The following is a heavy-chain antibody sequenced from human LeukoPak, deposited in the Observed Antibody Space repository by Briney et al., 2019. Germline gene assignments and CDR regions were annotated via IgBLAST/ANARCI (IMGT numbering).Heavy chain of an antibody. CDR3: TTGAWIQLWLADY. J-gene: IGHJ4*02. D-gene: IGHD5-18*01. CDR2: IKSKTDGGTA. V-gene: IGHV3-15*01. CDR1: GFTFTNAW. Sequence: GGSLRLSCAASGFTFTNAWMTWVRQAPGKGLEWVGLIKSKTDGGTADYAAPVKGRFTISRDDSKSTLYLQMNSLKAEDTAVYYCTTGAWIQLWLADYWGRGTQVTVSS.